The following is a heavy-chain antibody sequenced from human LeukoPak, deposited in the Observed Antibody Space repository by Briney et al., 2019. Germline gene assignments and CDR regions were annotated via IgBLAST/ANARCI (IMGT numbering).Heavy chain of an antibody. J-gene: IGHJ4*02. CDR2: ISSIASFI. V-gene: IGHV3-21*01. Sequence: GGSLTLSCAAAGFTFESNSMNWDRLVAGKGLEWVSSISSIASFIYIADSVDGRYTSSRDNAKNSLYLQMNSLRAEDTAVYYCAREVYCSGDCPFDYWGQGTLVTVSS. D-gene: IGHD2-21*02. CDR3: AREVYCSGDCPFDY. CDR1: GFTFESNS.